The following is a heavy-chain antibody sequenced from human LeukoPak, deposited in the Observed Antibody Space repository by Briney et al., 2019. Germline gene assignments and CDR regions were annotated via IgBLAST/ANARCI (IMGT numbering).Heavy chain of an antibody. CDR3: APKAAAGIDY. Sequence: TGGSLRLSCAASGFTFSSYSMNWVRQAPGKGLEWVSYISSSSSTIYYADSVKGRFTISRDNAKNSLYLQMNSLRDEGTAVYYCAPKAAAGIDYWGQGTLVTDSS. CDR2: ISSSSSTI. CDR1: GFTFSSYS. V-gene: IGHV3-48*02. D-gene: IGHD6-13*01. J-gene: IGHJ4*02.